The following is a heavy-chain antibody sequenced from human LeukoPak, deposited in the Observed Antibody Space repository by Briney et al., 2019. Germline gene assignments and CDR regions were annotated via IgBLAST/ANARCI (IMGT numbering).Heavy chain of an antibody. Sequence: SETLSLTCTVSGGSISSSNYYWGWIRQPPGKGLEWIGNMYHSGSTYYNPSLESRVTISLDTSKNQFSLKLSSVTAADTAVYYCAAAFDYWGQGTLVVVSS. D-gene: IGHD6-25*01. J-gene: IGHJ4*02. CDR1: GGSISSSNYY. CDR2: MYHSGST. CDR3: AAAFDY. V-gene: IGHV4-39*01.